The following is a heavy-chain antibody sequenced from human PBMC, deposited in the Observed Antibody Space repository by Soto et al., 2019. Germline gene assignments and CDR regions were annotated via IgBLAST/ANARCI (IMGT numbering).Heavy chain of an antibody. CDR1: GFTFSSYA. V-gene: IGHV3-30-3*01. J-gene: IGHJ3*02. CDR3: AKQYCTNGVCLHPGAFDI. Sequence: GGSLRLSCAASGFTFSSYAMHWVRQAPGKGLEWVAVISYDGSNKYYADSVKGRFTISRDNSKNTLYLQMNSLRAEDTAVYYCAKQYCTNGVCLHPGAFDIWGQGTMVTVSS. CDR2: ISYDGSNK. D-gene: IGHD2-8*01.